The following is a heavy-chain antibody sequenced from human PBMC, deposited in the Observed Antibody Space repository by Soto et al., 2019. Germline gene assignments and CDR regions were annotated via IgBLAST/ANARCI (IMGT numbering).Heavy chain of an antibody. Sequence: PGGSLRLSCAASGFTFSSYGMHWVRQAPGKGLEWVAVIWYDGSNKYYADSVKGRFTISRDNSKNTLYLQMNSLRAEDTAVYYCARESGDIVVVPAAMPYYYGMDVWGQGTTVTVSS. CDR1: GFTFSSYG. D-gene: IGHD2-2*01. J-gene: IGHJ6*02. CDR2: IWYDGSNK. V-gene: IGHV3-33*01. CDR3: ARESGDIVVVPAAMPYYYGMDV.